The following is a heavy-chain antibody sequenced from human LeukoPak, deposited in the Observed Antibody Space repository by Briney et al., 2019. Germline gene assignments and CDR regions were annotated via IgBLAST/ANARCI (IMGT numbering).Heavy chain of an antibody. CDR2: VHNSGTA. J-gene: IGHJ3*02. CDR1: NGSISNYF. CDR3: ASLGGYYESSSYSQLDAFDI. Sequence: SETLSLTCTVSNGSISNYFWSWIRQPPGKGLEWIGYVHNSGTANYNPSLMSRVNISIDTSEYRLSLKLSSVTAADTALYYCASLGGYYESSSYSQLDAFDIWGQGTVVTVSS. D-gene: IGHD3-22*01. V-gene: IGHV4-59*01.